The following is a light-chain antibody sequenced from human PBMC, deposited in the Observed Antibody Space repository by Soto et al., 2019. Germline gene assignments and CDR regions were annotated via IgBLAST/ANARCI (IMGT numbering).Light chain of an antibody. V-gene: IGKV1-39*01. J-gene: IGKJ1*01. CDR3: QHLNNYPRP. Sequence: DIKMTQSPSSVSASVGDRVTITCRASQSISSYLNWYQQKPGKAPKLLIYAASSLQSGVPSRFSGSGSGTDFTLAISILHPDYLATYYYQHLNNYPRPFGQGTKVDIK. CDR1: QSISSY. CDR2: AAS.